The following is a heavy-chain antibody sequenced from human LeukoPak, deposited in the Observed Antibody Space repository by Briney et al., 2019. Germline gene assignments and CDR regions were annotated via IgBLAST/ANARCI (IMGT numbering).Heavy chain of an antibody. CDR1: GFTFSSYA. V-gene: IGHV3-23*01. Sequence: SGGSLRLSCAASGFTFSSYAMSWVRQAPGKGLEWVSAISGSGAATYNADSVKGRFTISRDNSKNTLYLQMNSLRAEDTAVYYCAKVNNIAAAGTFDYWGQGTLVTVSS. CDR2: ISGSGAAT. CDR3: AKVNNIAAAGTFDY. J-gene: IGHJ4*02. D-gene: IGHD6-13*01.